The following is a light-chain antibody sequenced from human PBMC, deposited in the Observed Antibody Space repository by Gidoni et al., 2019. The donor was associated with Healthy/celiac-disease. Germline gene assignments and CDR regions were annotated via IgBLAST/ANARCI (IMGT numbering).Light chain of an antibody. J-gene: IGKJ1*01. Sequence: IVMTQSPATLSVSPGERPTHSCRASQSVSTNLAWYQQKPCQAPRLLIYGASTRATGFSARFSGGGTGTEFTLTISSLQSEDFAVYYCQQYNNWPQTLGQGTKLEMK. V-gene: IGKV3-15*01. CDR2: GAS. CDR3: QQYNNWPQT. CDR1: QSVSTN.